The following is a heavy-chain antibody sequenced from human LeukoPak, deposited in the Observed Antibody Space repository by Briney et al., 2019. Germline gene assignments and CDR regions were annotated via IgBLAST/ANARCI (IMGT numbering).Heavy chain of an antibody. J-gene: IGHJ4*02. D-gene: IGHD6-25*01. CDR1: GFNVNDYT. CDR2: LNWEGETT. V-gene: IGHV3-43*01. CDR3: ARDSEPRREAAAGLDQ. Sequence: QPGGSLRLAWAVAGFNVNDYTRRGVRHTPGKGLGWVALLNWEGETTYYADSVRGRFTISRDSSTDSLYLQMDSLRGEDTALYYCARDSEPRREAAAGLDQWGPGTLVTVSS.